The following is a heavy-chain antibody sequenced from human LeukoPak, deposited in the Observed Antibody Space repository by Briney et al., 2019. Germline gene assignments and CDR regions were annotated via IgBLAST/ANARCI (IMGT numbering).Heavy chain of an antibody. Sequence: GESLKISCKGSGYSFTSYWIGWVRQAPGQGLEWMGWINPNTGGTNYAQKFQGRVTISRDTSISTTYMELSSLRSDDTAMYYCTRALGSEYWGQGTLVTVSS. CDR1: GYSFTSYW. J-gene: IGHJ4*02. CDR3: TRALGSEY. D-gene: IGHD1-26*01. CDR2: INPNTGGT. V-gene: IGHV1-2*02.